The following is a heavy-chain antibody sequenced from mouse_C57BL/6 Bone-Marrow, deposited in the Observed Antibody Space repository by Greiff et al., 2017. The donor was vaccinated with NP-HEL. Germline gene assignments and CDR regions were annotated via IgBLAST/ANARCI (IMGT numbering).Heavy chain of an antibody. CDR3: APLYYYGSSPPRQYFDV. CDR2: IHPSDSAT. J-gene: IGHJ1*03. CDR1: GYTFTSYW. Sequence: VQLQQPGAELVKPGASVKVSCKASGYTFTSYWMHWVKQRPGQGLEWIGRIHPSDSATNYNQKFKGKATLTVDKSSSTAYMQLSSLTSEDSAVYYCAPLYYYGSSPPRQYFDVWGTGTTVTVSS. V-gene: IGHV1-74*01. D-gene: IGHD1-1*01.